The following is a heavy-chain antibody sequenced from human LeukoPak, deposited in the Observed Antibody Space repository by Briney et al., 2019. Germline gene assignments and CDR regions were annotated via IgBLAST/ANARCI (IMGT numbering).Heavy chain of an antibody. V-gene: IGHV1-8*01. CDR2: MNPNSGNT. CDR1: GYTFTSYD. D-gene: IGHD6-6*01. J-gene: IGHJ4*02. CDR3: ARTRSIAAHGLYYFDY. Sequence: ASVKVSYKASGYTFTSYDINWVRQATGQGLEWMGWMNPNSGNTGYAQKFQGRVTMTRNTSISTAYMELSSLRSEDTAVYYCARTRSIAAHGLYYFDYWGQGTLVTVSS.